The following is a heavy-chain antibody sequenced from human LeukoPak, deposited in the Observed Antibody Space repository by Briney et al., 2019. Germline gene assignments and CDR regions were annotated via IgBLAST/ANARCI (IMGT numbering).Heavy chain of an antibody. CDR2: ISAYNGNT. CDR1: GYTFTSYG. D-gene: IGHD1-26*01. J-gene: IGHJ4*02. CDR3: VKLSSGSYYGFQDYYFDY. V-gene: IGHV1-18*01. Sequence: ASVEVSCKASGYTFTSYGISWVRQAPGQGLEWMGWISAYNGNTNYAQKLQGRVTMTTDTSTSTAYVELRSLRSDDTAVYYCVKLSSGSYYGFQDYYFDYWGQGTLVTVSS.